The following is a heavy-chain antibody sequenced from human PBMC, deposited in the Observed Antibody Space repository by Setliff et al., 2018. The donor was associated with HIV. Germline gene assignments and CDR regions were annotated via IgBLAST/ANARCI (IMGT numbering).Heavy chain of an antibody. Sequence: PSETLSLTCTVSGGSISSDYWSWIRQPPGKGLEWIGYIYYSGSTNYNPSLKSRVTISVATSKNQFSLKLNSVTTADTAVYYCARSRTSSGYYGVTGYGMDVWGQGTTVTRLL. CDR3: ARSRTSSGYYGVTGYGMDV. CDR2: IYYSGST. V-gene: IGHV4-59*01. CDR1: GGSISSDY. D-gene: IGHD3-22*01. J-gene: IGHJ6*02.